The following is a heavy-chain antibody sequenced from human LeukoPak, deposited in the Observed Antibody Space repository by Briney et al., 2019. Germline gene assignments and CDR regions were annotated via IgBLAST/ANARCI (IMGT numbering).Heavy chain of an antibody. CDR1: GGSISSYY. Sequence: PSETLSLTCTVSGGSISSYYWSWIRQPPGKGLEWIGYIYYTGRTNYNPSLKGRVTISVDTSKNQFSLKLNSVTAADTAVYYCARADFWSAVDYWGQGTLVTVSS. CDR2: IYYTGRT. CDR3: ARADFWSAVDY. V-gene: IGHV4-59*01. D-gene: IGHD3-3*01. J-gene: IGHJ4*02.